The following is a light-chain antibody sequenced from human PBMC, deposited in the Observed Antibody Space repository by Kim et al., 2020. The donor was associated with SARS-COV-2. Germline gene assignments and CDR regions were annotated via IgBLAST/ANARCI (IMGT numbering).Light chain of an antibody. J-gene: IGLJ3*02. Sequence: QSVLTQPPSVSGAPGQRVTISCTGNTSNIGAGYDVYWYQQLPGKAPKLVIYGDNKRPSGVPARFSGSKSGTSASLTITGLQADDEADYYCQSYASSIWVFGGVTQLTVL. CDR2: GDN. CDR3: QSYASSIWV. CDR1: TSNIGAGYD. V-gene: IGLV1-40*01.